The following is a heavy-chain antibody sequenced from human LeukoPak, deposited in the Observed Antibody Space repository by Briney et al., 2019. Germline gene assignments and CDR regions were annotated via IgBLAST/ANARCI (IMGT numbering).Heavy chain of an antibody. CDR3: ARAYGSGSYSATYYMDV. D-gene: IGHD3-10*01. V-gene: IGHV3-48*04. CDR2: ISSGGSTI. J-gene: IGHJ6*03. CDR1: GFTFSSYW. Sequence: GGSLRLSCAASGFTFSSYWMNWVRQAPGKGLEWVSYISSGGSTIYYADSVKGRFTISRDNAKNSLYLQMNSLRAEDTAVYYCARAYGSGSYSATYYMDVWGKGTTVTISS.